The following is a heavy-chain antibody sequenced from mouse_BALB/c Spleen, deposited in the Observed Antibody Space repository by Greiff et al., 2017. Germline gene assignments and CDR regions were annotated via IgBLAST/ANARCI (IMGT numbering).Heavy chain of an antibody. V-gene: IGHV1S29*02. CDR2: IYPYNGGT. J-gene: IGHJ3*01. D-gene: IGHD1-2*01. CDR3: AREGGITTATSFAY. CDR1: GYTFTDYN. Sequence: EVKLMESGPELVKPGASVKISCKASGYTFTDYNMHWVKQSHGKSLEWIGYIYPYNGGTGYNQKFKSKATLTVDNSSSTAYMELRSLTSEDSAVYYCAREGGITTATSFAYWGQGTLVTVSA.